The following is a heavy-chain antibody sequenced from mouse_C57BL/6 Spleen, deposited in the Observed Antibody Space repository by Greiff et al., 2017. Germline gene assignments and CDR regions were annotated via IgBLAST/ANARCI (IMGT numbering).Heavy chain of an antibody. CDR3: ARWNDYGRNY. V-gene: IGHV1-64*01. CDR1: GYTFTSYW. CDR2: IHPNSGST. J-gene: IGHJ2*01. D-gene: IGHD2-4*01. Sequence: QVQLQQPGAELVKPGASVKLSCKASGYTFTSYWMHWVKQRPGQGLEWIGMIHPNSGSTNYNEKFKSKATLTVDKSSSTAYMQLSSLKSEDSAVYYCARWNDYGRNYGNQGTTLTVSS.